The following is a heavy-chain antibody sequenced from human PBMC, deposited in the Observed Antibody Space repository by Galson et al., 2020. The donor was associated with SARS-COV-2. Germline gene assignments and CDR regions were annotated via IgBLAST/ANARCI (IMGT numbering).Heavy chain of an antibody. CDR3: TTARGYHDSNGYLLYYFDY. Sequence: GESLKISCAASGFTFTNAWMTWVRLAPGKGLEWVGRIKRKTDGETTDYAAPVKGRFTISRDDSKNTVFLQMNSLTTDDTAVYFCTTARGYHDSNGYLLYYFDYWGQGALVTVSS. J-gene: IGHJ4*02. CDR1: GFTFTNAW. V-gene: IGHV3-15*01. D-gene: IGHD3-22*01. CDR2: IKRKTDGETT.